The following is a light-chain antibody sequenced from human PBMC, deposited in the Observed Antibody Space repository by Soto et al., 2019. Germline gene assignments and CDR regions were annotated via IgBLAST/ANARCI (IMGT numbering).Light chain of an antibody. Sequence: QSVLTQPPSASGSPGQSVTISCTGTSSDVGGYNYVSWYQHHPDKAPKLIIYDVFHRPSGVPDRFSGSRSGNTASLTVSGVQAEDEADYYCCSYASNFAMFGGGTKLTVL. V-gene: IGLV2-8*01. CDR2: DVF. J-gene: IGLJ3*02. CDR1: SSDVGGYNY. CDR3: CSYASNFAM.